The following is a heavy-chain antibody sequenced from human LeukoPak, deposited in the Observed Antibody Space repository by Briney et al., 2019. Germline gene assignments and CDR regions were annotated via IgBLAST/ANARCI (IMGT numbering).Heavy chain of an antibody. CDR1: GFTFNTYW. CDR3: ARDESIDYECNGSLDY. J-gene: IGHJ4*02. Sequence: GGSPRLSCAASGFTFNTYWMSWVRQAPGKGLGWVANINLAATEHNYVDSVKGRFTISRDNAKDSLYLQMNDLRAEDTAVYYCARDESIDYECNGSLDYWGQGTLVTVSS. D-gene: IGHD4/OR15-4a*01. CDR2: INLAATEH. V-gene: IGHV3-7*01.